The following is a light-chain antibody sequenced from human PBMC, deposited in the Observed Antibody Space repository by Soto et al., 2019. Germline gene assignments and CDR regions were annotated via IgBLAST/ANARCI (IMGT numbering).Light chain of an antibody. J-gene: IGKJ1*01. CDR3: HQYYGSPPRT. CDR1: QSVLYSSNNKNY. Sequence: DIVMTQSPDSLAVSLGERATINCKSSQSVLYSSNNKNYLAWYQQTPGQSPKLLISWGFIRESGVPDRFSGSGSGTDFTLTISSLQAEDVAVYYCHQYYGSPPRTFGQGTKVEIK. CDR2: WGF. V-gene: IGKV4-1*01.